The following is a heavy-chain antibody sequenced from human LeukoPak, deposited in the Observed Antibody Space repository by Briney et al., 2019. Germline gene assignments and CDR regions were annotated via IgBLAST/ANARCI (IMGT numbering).Heavy chain of an antibody. J-gene: IGHJ5*02. CDR2: INHSGST. Sequence: KPSETLSLTCAVYGGSFSGYYWGWIRQPPGKGLEWIGEINHSGSTNYNPSLKSRVTISVDTSKNQFSLKLSSVTAADTAVYYCASSSSSWYRNWFDPWGQGTLVTVSS. CDR1: GGSFSGYY. D-gene: IGHD6-13*01. CDR3: ASSSSSWYRNWFDP. V-gene: IGHV4-34*01.